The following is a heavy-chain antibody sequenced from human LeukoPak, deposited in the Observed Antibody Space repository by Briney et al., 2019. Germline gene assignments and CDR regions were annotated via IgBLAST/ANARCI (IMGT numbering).Heavy chain of an antibody. Sequence: SVTLSLTCAVYGGSFSGYYWSWIRQPPGKGLEWIGEINHSGSTNYNPSLKSRVTISVDTSKNQFSLKLSSVTAADTAVYYCAREITLYYFDYWGQGTLVTVSS. CDR3: AREITLYYFDY. D-gene: IGHD5-24*01. V-gene: IGHV4-34*01. CDR2: INHSGST. J-gene: IGHJ4*02. CDR1: GGSFSGYY.